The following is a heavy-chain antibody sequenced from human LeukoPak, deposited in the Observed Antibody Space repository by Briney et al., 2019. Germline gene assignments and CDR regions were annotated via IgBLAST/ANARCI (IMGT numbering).Heavy chain of an antibody. D-gene: IGHD4-17*01. CDR3: ARDRDYGDYGSLGGFDY. Sequence: SQTLSLTCTVSGGSISSGDYYWSWIRQPPGKGLEWIGYIYYSGSTYYNPSLKSQVTISVDTSKNQFSLKLSSVTAADTAVYYCARDRDYGDYGSLGGFDYWGQGTLVTVSS. CDR1: GGSISSGDYY. CDR2: IYYSGST. J-gene: IGHJ4*02. V-gene: IGHV4-30-4*08.